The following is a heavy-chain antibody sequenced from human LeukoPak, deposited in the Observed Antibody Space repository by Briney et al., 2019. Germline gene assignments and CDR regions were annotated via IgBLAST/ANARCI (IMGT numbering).Heavy chain of an antibody. Sequence: GGSLRLSCAASGFTFSSYWMSWVRQAPGKGLEWVANIKQDGSEKYYVDSVKGRFTISRDNAKNSLYLQMNSLRAEDTAVYYCASLYSSGYCDHWGQGTLVTVSS. CDR3: ASLYSSGYCDH. J-gene: IGHJ4*02. D-gene: IGHD3-22*01. V-gene: IGHV3-7*01. CDR2: IKQDGSEK. CDR1: GFTFSSYW.